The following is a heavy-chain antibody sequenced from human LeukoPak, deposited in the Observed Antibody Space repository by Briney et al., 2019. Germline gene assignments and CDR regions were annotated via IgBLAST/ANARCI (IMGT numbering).Heavy chain of an antibody. V-gene: IGHV3-48*03. CDR3: ATEGSGSYYLDH. CDR1: GFTFSSYE. Sequence: GGSLGLSCAASGFTFSSYELNWVRQAPGKGLEWVSFISPSGSTIYYADSVKGRFTISRDNAKNSLHLQMNSLRAEDTAVYYCATEGSGSYYLDHWGQGTLVTVSS. CDR2: ISPSGSTI. J-gene: IGHJ4*02. D-gene: IGHD1-26*01.